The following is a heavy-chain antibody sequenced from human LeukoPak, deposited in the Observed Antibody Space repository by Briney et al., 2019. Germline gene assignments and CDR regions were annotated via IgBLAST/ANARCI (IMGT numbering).Heavy chain of an antibody. CDR2: ISSSGSTI. V-gene: IGHV3-48*03. CDR1: GFTFSSYE. Sequence: RGSLRLSCAASGFTFSSYEMNWVRQAPGKGLEWVSYISSSGSTIYYADSVKGRFTISRDNAKNSLYLQMNSLRAEDTAVYYCAREGLLRFGELLTFDPWGQGTLVTVSS. CDR3: AREGLLRFGELLTFDP. J-gene: IGHJ5*02. D-gene: IGHD3-10*01.